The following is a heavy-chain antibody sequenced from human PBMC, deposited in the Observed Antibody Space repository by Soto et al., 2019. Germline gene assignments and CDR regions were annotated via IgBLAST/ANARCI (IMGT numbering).Heavy chain of an antibody. J-gene: IGHJ5*02. D-gene: IGHD6-19*01. CDR2: ISGSGGST. CDR3: AKWSGWSKGWFDP. V-gene: IGHV3-23*01. CDR1: GFTFSSYA. Sequence: XGSLRLSGAASGFTFSSYAMSWVRQAPGKGLEWVSAISGSGGSTYYADSVKGRFTISRDNSKNTLYLQMNSLRAEDTAVYYCAKWSGWSKGWFDPWGQGTLVTVSS.